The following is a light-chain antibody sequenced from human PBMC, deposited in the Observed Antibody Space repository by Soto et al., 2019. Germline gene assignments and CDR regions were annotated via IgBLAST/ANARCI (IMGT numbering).Light chain of an antibody. CDR1: SSDVGAYEH. CDR3: SSYSTNNILV. V-gene: IGLV2-14*03. CDR2: DVN. Sequence: ALTQPASVSGSPGQSVTISCTGSSSDVGAYEHVSWYQQHPGRAPKLILYDVNNRPSGVANHFSGSKSGNTASLVISGLQANAEADYYCSSYSTNNILVFGSGTKVTVL. J-gene: IGLJ1*01.